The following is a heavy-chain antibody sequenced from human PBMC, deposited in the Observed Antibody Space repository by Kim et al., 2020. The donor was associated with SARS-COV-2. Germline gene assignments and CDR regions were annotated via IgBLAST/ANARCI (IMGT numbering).Heavy chain of an antibody. V-gene: IGHV3-7*01. D-gene: IGHD3-22*01. CDR2: IKSDGTEK. CDR1: GFIFSSYY. Sequence: GGSLRLSCVGSGFIFSSYYMTWVRQAPGKGLEWVATIKSDGTEKYGVDSMNDRFTISRDNAKNSLFLQMRSLRVDDTAVYYCVRGPHLVGPNYDTGIDFCGLGTLVTVSS. J-gene: IGHJ4*01. CDR3: VRGPHLVGPNYDTGIDF.